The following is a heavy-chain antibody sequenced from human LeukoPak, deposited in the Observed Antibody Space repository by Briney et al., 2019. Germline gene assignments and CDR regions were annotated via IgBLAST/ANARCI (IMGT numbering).Heavy chain of an antibody. CDR2: VDPEDGET. CDR3: ARDLILKWELLPVGY. D-gene: IGHD1-26*01. CDR1: GYTLTELS. J-gene: IGHJ4*02. Sequence: GASVKVSCKVSGYTLTELSMHWVRQAPGKGREWMGGVDPEDGETIYAQKFQGRVTMTEDTSTDTAYMELSSLRSEDTAVYYCARDLILKWELLPVGYWGQGTLVTVSS. V-gene: IGHV1-24*01.